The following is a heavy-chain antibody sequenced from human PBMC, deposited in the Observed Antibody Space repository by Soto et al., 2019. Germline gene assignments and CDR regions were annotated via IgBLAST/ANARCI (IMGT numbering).Heavy chain of an antibody. CDR3: ARSATSGDQHFIDS. V-gene: IGHV1-45*02. CDR2: ITPYNGNV. D-gene: IGHD7-27*01. J-gene: IGHJ4*02. CDR1: GWIFTFQY. Sequence: QMQLLQSGAEVKKTGSSVKISCKTSGWIFTFQYLHWVRQAPGQVLEWLGCITPYNGNVKYAQHFQGRISLTRDNSLTPLFLELRDLRPEDTGLYYCARSATSGDQHFIDSWGQGTLVTVSS.